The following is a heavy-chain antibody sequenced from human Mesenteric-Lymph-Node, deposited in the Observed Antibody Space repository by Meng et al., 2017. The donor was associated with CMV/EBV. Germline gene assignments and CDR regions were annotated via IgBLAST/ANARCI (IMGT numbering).Heavy chain of an antibody. CDR2: LSGSGGGT. J-gene: IGHJ6*02. Sequence: GESLKISCAASGFTFSSYWMHWVRQAPGKGLEWVSSLSGSGGGTYYADSVKGRFTISRDNSKNTLYLQMNSLRAEDTAVYYCAKDRTYYDFWSGYSPSYGMDVWGQGTTVTVSS. V-gene: IGHV3-23*01. D-gene: IGHD3-3*01. CDR1: GFTFSSYW. CDR3: AKDRTYYDFWSGYSPSYGMDV.